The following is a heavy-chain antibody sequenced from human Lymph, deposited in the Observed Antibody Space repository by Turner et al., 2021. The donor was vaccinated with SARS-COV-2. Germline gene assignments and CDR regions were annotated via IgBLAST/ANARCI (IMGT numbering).Heavy chain of an antibody. Sequence: EVQLVASGGGLVQPGGSLRLPCAASGFTFSSYCMNWVRQAPGKGLEWVSYISISSSTIYYADSVKGRFTISRDNAKNSLYLQMNSLRDEDTAVYYCARDRGGYGAYYYGMDVWGQGTTVTVSS. J-gene: IGHJ6*02. CDR2: ISISSSTI. V-gene: IGHV3-48*02. CDR1: GFTFSSYC. CDR3: ARDRGGYGAYYYGMDV. D-gene: IGHD2-15*01.